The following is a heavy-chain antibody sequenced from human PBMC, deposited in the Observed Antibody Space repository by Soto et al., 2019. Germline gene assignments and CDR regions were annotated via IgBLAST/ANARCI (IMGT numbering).Heavy chain of an antibody. CDR1: GSTFSSYA. D-gene: IGHD3-22*01. Sequence: GGSLRLSCAASGSTFSSYAMSWVRQAPGKGLEWVSAISGSGGSTYYADSVKGRFTISRDNSKNTLYLQMNSLRAEDTAVYYCAKDRDYYDSSVVPQNEEYFQHWGQGTLVTVSS. CDR3: AKDRDYYDSSVVPQNEEYFQH. V-gene: IGHV3-23*01. CDR2: ISGSGGST. J-gene: IGHJ1*01.